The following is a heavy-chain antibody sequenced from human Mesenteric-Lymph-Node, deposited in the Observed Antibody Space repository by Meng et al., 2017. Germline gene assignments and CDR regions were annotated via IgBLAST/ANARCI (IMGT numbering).Heavy chain of an antibody. V-gene: IGHV4-39*01. J-gene: IGHJ4*02. D-gene: IGHD3-10*01. Sequence: QLQLQESGPGLVKRSETLSLTCTVSGGSISSNGYYWDWVRQPPGKGLEWIGAIYHSGSTSYNPSLQSRVTMFVDTSKNQFSLMLTSVTATDTAVYYCARRRGGSGRDCWGQGTLVTVSS. CDR2: IYHSGST. CDR3: ARRRGGSGRDC. CDR1: GGSISSNGYY.